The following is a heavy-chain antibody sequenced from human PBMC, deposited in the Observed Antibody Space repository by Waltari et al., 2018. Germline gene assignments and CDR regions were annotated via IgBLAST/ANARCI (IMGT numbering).Heavy chain of an antibody. CDR1: GFPVRSNY. J-gene: IGHJ3*02. Sequence: EVQLVESGGGLVQPGGSWRLSCAASGFPVRSNYMSWVRQAPGKGLEWVSVIYSGGSTYYADSVKGRFTISRDNSKNTLYLQMNSLRAEDTAVYYCASGWAAAAFDIWGQGTMVTVSS. D-gene: IGHD6-13*01. V-gene: IGHV3-66*02. CDR3: ASGWAAAAFDI. CDR2: IYSGGST.